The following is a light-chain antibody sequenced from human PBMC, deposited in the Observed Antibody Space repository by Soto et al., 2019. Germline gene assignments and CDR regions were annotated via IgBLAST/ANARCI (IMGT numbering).Light chain of an antibody. CDR1: NIGTQG. CDR2: EDS. J-gene: IGLJ3*02. V-gene: IGLV3-21*02. CDR3: SSYTSSSTRV. Sequence: SYELTQPPSVSVAPGQTPTITCGGNNIGTQGVHWYQQKPGQAPVLVVYEDSDRPSGVSNRFSGSKSGNTASLTISGLQAEDEADYYCSSYTSSSTRVFGGGTKLTVL.